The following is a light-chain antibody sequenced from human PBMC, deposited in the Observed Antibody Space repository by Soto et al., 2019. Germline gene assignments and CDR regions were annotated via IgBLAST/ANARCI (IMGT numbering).Light chain of an antibody. CDR3: QSYDSIV. V-gene: IGLV1-40*01. CDR1: SSNIGAGYA. CDR2: GNN. J-gene: IGLJ1*01. Sequence: QSVLTQPPSVSGAPGQRVTISCTGSSSNIGAGYAVHWYQQLPGTAPKLLIHGNNNRPSGVPDRFSGSKSDTSASLAITGLQADDEADYYCQSYDSIVFGTGTKVTVL.